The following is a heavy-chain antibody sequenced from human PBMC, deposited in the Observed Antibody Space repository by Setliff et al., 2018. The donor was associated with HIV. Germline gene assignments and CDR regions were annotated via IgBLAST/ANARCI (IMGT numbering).Heavy chain of an antibody. D-gene: IGHD4-4*01. V-gene: IGHV4-31*02. J-gene: IGHJ5*02. CDR3: ARDLTSNSNCFEP. CDR2: VYYTGKT. CDR1: GGSISSGGYS. Sequence: HSQTLSLTCAVSGGSISSGGYSWSWIRQHPGKGLEWIGYVYYTGKTYYNPSLESRISMSVDTSKNQFSLKLTSVTAADTAIYYCARDLTSNSNCFEPWGQGTQVTVSS.